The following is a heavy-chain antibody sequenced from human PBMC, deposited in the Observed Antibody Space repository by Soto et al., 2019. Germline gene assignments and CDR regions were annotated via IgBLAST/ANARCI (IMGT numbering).Heavy chain of an antibody. V-gene: IGHV3-9*01. J-gene: IGHJ4*02. CDR2: ISWNSGSI. CDR1: GFTFDDYA. CDR3: AAIPAGTNDY. Sequence: EVQLVESGGGLVQPGRSLRLSCAASGFTFDDYAMHWVRQAPGKGLEWVSGISWNSGSIGYADSVKGRFTISRDNAKNSLYLQMNSLRAEDTALYYCAAIPAGTNDYWGQGTLVTVSS. D-gene: IGHD6-25*01.